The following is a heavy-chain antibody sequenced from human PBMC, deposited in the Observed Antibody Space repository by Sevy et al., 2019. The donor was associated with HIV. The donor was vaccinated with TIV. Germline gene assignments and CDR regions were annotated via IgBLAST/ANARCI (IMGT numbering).Heavy chain of an antibody. CDR1: GYTFTGYY. D-gene: IGHD3-3*01. CDR2: INPNSGGT. V-gene: IGHV1-2*02. J-gene: IGHJ5*02. CDR3: ARLDGITIFGVVMSRWFDP. Sequence: ASVKVSCKASGYTFTGYYMHWVRQAPGQGLEWMGWINPNSGGTNYAQTFQGRVTMTRDTSISTAYMELSRLRSDDTAVYYCARLDGITIFGVVMSRWFDPWGQGTLVTVSS.